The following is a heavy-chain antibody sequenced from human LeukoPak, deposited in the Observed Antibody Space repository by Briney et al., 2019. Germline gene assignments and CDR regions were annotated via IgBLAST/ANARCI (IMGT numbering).Heavy chain of an antibody. CDR1: GFTFSSYS. Sequence: KPGGSLRLSCAASGFTFSSYSMNWVRQAPGKGLEWVSSISSSSSYIFYADSVKGRFTISRDNAKNSLYLQMNNLRAEDTAVYYCARESRSSGWDYFDYWGQGTPVTVSS. D-gene: IGHD6-19*01. CDR2: ISSSSSYI. CDR3: ARESRSSGWDYFDY. V-gene: IGHV3-21*01. J-gene: IGHJ4*02.